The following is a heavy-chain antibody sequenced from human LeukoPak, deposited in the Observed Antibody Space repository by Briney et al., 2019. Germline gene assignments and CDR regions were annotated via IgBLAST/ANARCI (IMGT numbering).Heavy chain of an antibody. D-gene: IGHD2-2*01. J-gene: IGHJ6*02. CDR3: ARDHCSANSCYEDYYNGLDV. CDR1: GYTCTAYY. CDR2: INPKSGGT. V-gene: IGHV1-2*02. Sequence: ASVKVSCKASGYTCTAYYLQWVRLAPGQGLEWMGWINPKSGGTEYAKRFQGRVTMTRDTSISTAYMELSRLRSDDTAVYYCARDHCSANSCYEDYYNGLDVWGQGTTVTVSS.